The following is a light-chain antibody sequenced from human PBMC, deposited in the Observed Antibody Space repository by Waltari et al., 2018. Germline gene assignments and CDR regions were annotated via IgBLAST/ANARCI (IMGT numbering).Light chain of an antibody. CDR2: KAS. V-gene: IGKV1-5*03. Sequence: DIQMTQSPSTLSASVGDRVTITCRASQSIGNYLAWYQQKPGKAPDLLIYKASILERGVPSRFSGSGSGTEFTLTITGLQPLDVATYYCQEYDSHWSFGQGTKVEIK. CDR1: QSIGNY. J-gene: IGKJ1*01. CDR3: QEYDSHWS.